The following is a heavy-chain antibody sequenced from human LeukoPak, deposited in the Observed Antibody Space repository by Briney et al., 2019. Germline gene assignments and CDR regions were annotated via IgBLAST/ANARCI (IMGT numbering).Heavy chain of an antibody. CDR1: GYTFTGYY. CDR3: ARVSYSGSYYETMDV. Sequence: GASVKLSCKASGYTFTGYYMHWVRQAPGQGLEWMGWINPNSGGTNYAQKFQGRVTMTRDTSISTAYMELSRLRSDDTAVYYCARVSYSGSYYETMDVWGKGTTVTVSS. J-gene: IGHJ6*03. CDR2: INPNSGGT. V-gene: IGHV1-2*02. D-gene: IGHD1-26*01.